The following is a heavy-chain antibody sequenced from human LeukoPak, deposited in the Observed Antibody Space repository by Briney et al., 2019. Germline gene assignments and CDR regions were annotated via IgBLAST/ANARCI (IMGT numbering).Heavy chain of an antibody. D-gene: IGHD4-11*01. V-gene: IGHV3-23*01. CDR2: IRGTTGKT. Sequence: QSGGSLRLSCGASGFTFSSYIMSGVRQGPGRGLEWISGIRGTTGKTYYADSVKGRFSISRDNSKNTLYLQMDRLRAEDTAVYYCAKGGGETTGEGSAVGVFQYWGQGTLVTVSS. J-gene: IGHJ4*02. CDR1: GFTFSSYI. CDR3: AKGGGETTGEGSAVGVFQY.